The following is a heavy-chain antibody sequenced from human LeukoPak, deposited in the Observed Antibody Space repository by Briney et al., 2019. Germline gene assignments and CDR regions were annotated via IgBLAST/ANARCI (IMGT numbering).Heavy chain of an antibody. Sequence: SETLSLTCTVSGGSISSSSYYWGWIRQPPGKGLEWIGSIYYSGSTYYNPPLKSRVTISVDTSKNQFSLKLSSVTAADTAVYYCARHSYYYDSSGYHYYFDYWGQGTLVTVSS. CDR1: GGSISSSSYY. CDR3: ARHSYYYDSSGYHYYFDY. CDR2: IYYSGST. V-gene: IGHV4-39*01. D-gene: IGHD3-22*01. J-gene: IGHJ4*02.